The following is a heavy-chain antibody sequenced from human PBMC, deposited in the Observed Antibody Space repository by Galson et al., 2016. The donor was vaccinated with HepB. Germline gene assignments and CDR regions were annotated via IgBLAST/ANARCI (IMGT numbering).Heavy chain of an antibody. CDR3: ARSVNWAFDY. J-gene: IGHJ4*02. V-gene: IGHV6-1*01. Sequence: CAISGDSVSTNSAAWNWIRQSPSRGLEWLGRTYFRSKWYNDYALSVKSRITINPDTSKTKFSLPLKYVAPEDTAAYFCARSVNWAFDYWGPGTLVTVSS. D-gene: IGHD1-1*01. CDR1: GDSVSTNSAA. CDR2: TYFRSKWYN.